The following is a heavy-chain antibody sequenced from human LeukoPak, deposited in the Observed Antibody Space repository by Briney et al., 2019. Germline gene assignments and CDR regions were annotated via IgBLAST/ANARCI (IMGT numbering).Heavy chain of an antibody. Sequence: ASVKVSCKASGYIVTSYDINWVRQATGQGLEWMGWMSPDSGNTGSAQKLQGRVTMTRNTSIDTAYLELSSLRSEDTAVYYCARVSMRIRGARRFDPWGQGTLVTVSS. V-gene: IGHV1-8*01. CDR2: MSPDSGNT. J-gene: IGHJ5*02. D-gene: IGHD3-10*01. CDR1: GYIVTSYD. CDR3: ARVSMRIRGARRFDP.